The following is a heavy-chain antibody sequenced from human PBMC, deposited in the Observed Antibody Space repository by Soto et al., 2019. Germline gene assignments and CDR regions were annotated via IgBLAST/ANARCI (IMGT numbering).Heavy chain of an antibody. Sequence: EMQLLESGGGLVQPGGSLRLSCAASGFSFRTYAMSWVRQAPGKGLDCVSVISASGDRTDYADSVKGRFTISRDNSKNTLSPQIHSLRAEDTAAYYCPTHTVYNAFDLWGQGTMVTVSS. J-gene: IGHJ3*01. CDR3: PTHTVYNAFDL. D-gene: IGHD4-4*01. CDR1: GFSFRTYA. V-gene: IGHV3-23*01. CDR2: ISASGDRT.